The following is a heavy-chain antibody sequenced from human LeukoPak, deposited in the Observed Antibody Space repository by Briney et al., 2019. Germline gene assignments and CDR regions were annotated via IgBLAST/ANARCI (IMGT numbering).Heavy chain of an antibody. CDR1: GDSISSGSYY. J-gene: IGHJ4*02. V-gene: IGHV4-61*02. CDR2: IYTSGST. D-gene: IGHD3-10*01. CDR3: ARDAWFGAGRTFDY. Sequence: SETLSLTCSVSGDSISSGSYYWSWIRQPAGKGLEWIGRIYTSGSTNYIPSLKSRLTISVDTSKNQFSLRLSSVTAADTAVYYCARDAWFGAGRTFDYWGQGTLVTVSS.